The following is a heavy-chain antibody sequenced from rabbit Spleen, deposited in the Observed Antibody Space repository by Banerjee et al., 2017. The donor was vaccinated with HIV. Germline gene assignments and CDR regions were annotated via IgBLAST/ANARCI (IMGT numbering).Heavy chain of an antibody. D-gene: IGHD3-1*01. CDR3: ARDLATVVGWNFNL. V-gene: IGHV1S45*01. CDR1: GFTISSSYW. CDR2: INTYTARP. Sequence: QEQLVESGGGLVQPEGSLTLTCKASGFTISSSYWICWVRQAPGKGLEWIACINTYTARPVYATWAKGRFTISRTSSTTVTLQMTSLTAADTSTYFCARDLATVVGWNFNLWGPGTLVTVS. J-gene: IGHJ4*01.